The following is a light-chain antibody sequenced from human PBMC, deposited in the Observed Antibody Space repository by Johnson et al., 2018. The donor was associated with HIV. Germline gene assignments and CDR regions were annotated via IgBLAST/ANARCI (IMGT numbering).Light chain of an antibody. CDR2: DNN. CDR1: SSNIGNNY. Sequence: QSVLTQPPSVYAALGQNITISCYGSSSNIGNNYVSWYQQLPGTVPKLLIYDNNNRPSGIPDRFSGSKSATSATLVITGLQTGDEADYYCGAWDRSLSAEVFGTGTKVTVL. V-gene: IGLV1-51*01. CDR3: GAWDRSLSAEV. J-gene: IGLJ1*01.